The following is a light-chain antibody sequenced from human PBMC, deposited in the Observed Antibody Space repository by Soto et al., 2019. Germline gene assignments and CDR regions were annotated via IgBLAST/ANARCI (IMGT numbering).Light chain of an antibody. J-gene: IGLJ3*02. CDR1: GSDVGDSSH. V-gene: IGLV2-11*01. CDR3: CLSPGSLTWL. Sequence: QSVLTQPRSVSGSPGQSVTISCIATGSDVGDSSHVSWYQLHPGKAPKLMIYEVNNRPSGVPDRFSGSKSGSTASLTISGLQAEDEAEYYCCLSPGSLTWLFGGGTKLTVL. CDR2: EVN.